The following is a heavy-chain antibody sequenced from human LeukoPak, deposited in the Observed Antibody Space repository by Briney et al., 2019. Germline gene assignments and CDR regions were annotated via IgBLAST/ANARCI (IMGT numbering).Heavy chain of an antibody. D-gene: IGHD6-13*01. CDR1: GGSISSGGYY. CDR3: ARDRRQQLVLFNAFDI. V-gene: IGHV4-31*03. Sequence: PSETLSLTCTVSGGSISSGGYYWSWIRQHPGKGLEWIGYIYYSGSTYYNPSLKSRVTISVDTSKNQFSLKLSSVTAADTAVYYCARDRRQQLVLFNAFDIWGQGTMVTVSS. CDR2: IYYSGST. J-gene: IGHJ3*02.